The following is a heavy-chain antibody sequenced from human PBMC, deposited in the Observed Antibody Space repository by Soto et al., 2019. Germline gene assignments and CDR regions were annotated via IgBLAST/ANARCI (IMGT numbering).Heavy chain of an antibody. V-gene: IGHV3-23*01. CDR3: AKMAVAAAGPNDY. Sequence: GWSLRLSCATSGFTFSSYAMSWVRQAPGKGLEWVSSISGSGGSTYYADSVKGRFTISRDNSKNTLYLQMNSLRAEDTAVYYCAKMAVAAAGPNDYWGQGTLVTVSS. CDR1: GFTFSSYA. CDR2: ISGSGGST. J-gene: IGHJ4*02. D-gene: IGHD6-13*01.